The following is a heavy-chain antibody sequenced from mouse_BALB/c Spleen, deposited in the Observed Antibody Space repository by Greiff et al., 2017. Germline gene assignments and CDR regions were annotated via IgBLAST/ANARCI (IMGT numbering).Heavy chain of an antibody. CDR2: INPSTGYT. CDR3: ARWGDYVYDALYWYFDV. V-gene: IGHV1-7*01. CDR1: GYTFTSYW. Sequence: QVQLQQSGAELAKPGASVKMSCKASGYTFTSYWMHWVKQRPGQGLEWIGYINPSTGYTEYNQKFKDKATLTADKSASTAYMQLSSLTSEESAVYYCARWGDYVYDALYWYFDVWGEGTPVTVSS. D-gene: IGHD2-2*01. J-gene: IGHJ1*01.